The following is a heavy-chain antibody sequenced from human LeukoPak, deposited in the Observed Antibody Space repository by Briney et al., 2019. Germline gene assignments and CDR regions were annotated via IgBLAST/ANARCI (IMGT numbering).Heavy chain of an antibody. CDR2: IKQDGSGK. Sequence: PGGSLRLSCAASGFTFSSYWMSWVRQAPGKGLEWVANIKQDGSGKYYVDSVKGRFTISRDNAKNSLYLQMNSLRAEDTAVYYCARDLTHSDFDYWGQGTLVTVSS. CDR3: ARDLTHSDFDY. J-gene: IGHJ4*02. D-gene: IGHD6-13*01. CDR1: GFTFSSYW. V-gene: IGHV3-7*01.